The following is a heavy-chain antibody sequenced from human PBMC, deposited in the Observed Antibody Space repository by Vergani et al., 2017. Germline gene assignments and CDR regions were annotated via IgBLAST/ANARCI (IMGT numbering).Heavy chain of an antibody. V-gene: IGHV4-34*01. CDR3: ARGLAGRSRRNWFDP. Sequence: QVQLQQWGAGLLKPSETLSLTCAVYGGSFSGYYWSWIRQPPGKGLEWIGEINHSGSTNYNPSLKSRVTISVDTSKNQFSLKLSSVTAADTAVYYCARGLAGRSRRNWFDPWGQGTLVTVSS. CDR2: INHSGST. J-gene: IGHJ5*02. CDR1: GGSFSGYY.